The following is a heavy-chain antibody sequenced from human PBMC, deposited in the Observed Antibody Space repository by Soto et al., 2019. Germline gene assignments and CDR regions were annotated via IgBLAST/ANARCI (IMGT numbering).Heavy chain of an antibody. CDR1: GFTFSDHY. Sequence: EVQLVEPGGGFVQPGGSLRLSCAAAGFTFSDHYMDWVRQAPGKGLEWVGRPTNNANSYTTEYAASVKGRFIRSRDDSMKSLYLEMNSLKTDDMAVYYCASTSLPIVVVTNAFDIWGQGTMVTVSS. CDR3: ASTSLPIVVVTNAFDI. CDR2: PTNNANSYTT. V-gene: IGHV3-72*01. D-gene: IGHD3-22*01. J-gene: IGHJ3*02.